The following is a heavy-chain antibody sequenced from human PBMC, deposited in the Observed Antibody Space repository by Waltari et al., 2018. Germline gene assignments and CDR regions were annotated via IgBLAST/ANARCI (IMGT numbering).Heavy chain of an antibody. CDR2: IYYSGST. D-gene: IGHD3-3*01. Sequence: QLQLQESGSGLVKPSETLSLTCTVSGGSISSSSYYWGWIRPPPGKGLEWIGSIYYSGSTYYNPSLKSRVTISVDTSKNQFSLKLSSVTAADTAVYYCVRGLYDFWSGRQYGQFDYWGQGTLVTVSS. J-gene: IGHJ4*02. CDR1: GGSISSSSYY. CDR3: VRGLYDFWSGRQYGQFDY. V-gene: IGHV4-39*01.